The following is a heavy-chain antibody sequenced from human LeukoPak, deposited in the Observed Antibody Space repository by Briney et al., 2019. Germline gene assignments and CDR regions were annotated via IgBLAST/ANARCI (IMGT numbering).Heavy chain of an antibody. D-gene: IGHD2-2*01. J-gene: IGHJ4*02. CDR2: ISYDGSNK. CDR3: ARDAADCSSTSCSYYYFDY. Sequence: GRSLRLSCAASGFTFTSHALHWVRQAPGKGLEWVAVISYDGSNKYYADSVKGRFTISRDNSKNTVSLQMNSLRAEDTAVYYCARDAADCSSTSCSYYYFDYWGQGTLVTVSS. V-gene: IGHV3-30-3*01. CDR1: GFTFTSHA.